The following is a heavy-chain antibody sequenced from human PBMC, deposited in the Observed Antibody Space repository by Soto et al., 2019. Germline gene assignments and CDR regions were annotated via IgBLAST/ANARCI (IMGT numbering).Heavy chain of an antibody. CDR1: VGSLTSTTYY. V-gene: IGHV4-39*01. CDR3: ARQPDFPGIAVSGKGYFDY. CDR2: IYYSGST. J-gene: IGHJ4*02. Sequence: ETLSLTCRVSVGSLTSTTYYWAWVPQRPGRGLEWLGSIYYSGSTFYNPSLKSRGTISIDVSKTQFSLKLRAVTAADTAIYYCARQPDFPGIAVSGKGYFDYWVQGTLVTVSS. D-gene: IGHD6-19*01.